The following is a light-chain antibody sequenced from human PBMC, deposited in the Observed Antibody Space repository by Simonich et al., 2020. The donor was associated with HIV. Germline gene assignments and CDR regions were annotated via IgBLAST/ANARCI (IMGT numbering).Light chain of an antibody. CDR1: QSVSSN. J-gene: IGKJ5*01. Sequence: EIMMTQSPATLSVSPGETAPLSCRASQSVSSNLAWYPQKPGQAPRLLISGASTRATGIPARFSGSGSGTEFTLTISSLEPDDFATYYCQQFNNFPITFGQGTRLEIK. CDR2: GAS. V-gene: IGKV3-15*01. CDR3: QQFNNFPIT.